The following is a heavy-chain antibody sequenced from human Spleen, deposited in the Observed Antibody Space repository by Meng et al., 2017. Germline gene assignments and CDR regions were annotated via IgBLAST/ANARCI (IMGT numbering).Heavy chain of an antibody. CDR2: INHSGST. J-gene: IGHJ6*02. V-gene: IGHV4-34*01. D-gene: IGHD3-10*01. CDR1: GGSFSGYY. CDR3: ARDNRVLWFGELDYYGMDV. Sequence: ESLKISCAVYGGSFSGYYWSWIRQPPGKGLEWIGEINHSGSTNYNPSLKSRVTISVDTSKNQFSLKLSSVTAADTAVYYCARDNRVLWFGELDYYGMDVWGQGTTVTVSS.